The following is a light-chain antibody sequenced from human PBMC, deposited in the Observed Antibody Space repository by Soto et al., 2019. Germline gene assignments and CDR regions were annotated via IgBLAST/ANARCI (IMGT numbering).Light chain of an antibody. CDR2: GAS. J-gene: IGKJ1*01. V-gene: IGKV1-39*01. Sequence: DIQMTQSPSSLSASVGDRVTITCRASQTITSYLNWYHQKPGKAPKLLIYGASKLQSGVPSRFSCSGSGTDFNLTISSLHPEDFATYYCQQSHSPHHTFGQGTKVEVK. CDR3: QQSHSPHHT. CDR1: QTITSY.